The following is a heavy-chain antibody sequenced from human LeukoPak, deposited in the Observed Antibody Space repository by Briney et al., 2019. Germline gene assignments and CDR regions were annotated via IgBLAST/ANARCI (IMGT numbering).Heavy chain of an antibody. CDR1: GFTFSDYN. D-gene: IGHD6-19*01. V-gene: IGHV3-21*01. J-gene: IGHJ3*02. Sequence: GGSLRLSCAASGFTFSDYNMNWVRQAPGKGLEWVSSISKSSNYMYYADSVKGRFTTSRDNAKNSLYLQMNSLRADDTALYYCAKAWVGGEKWLVRAFEIWGQGTMVTVSS. CDR3: AKAWVGGEKWLVRAFEI. CDR2: ISKSSNYM.